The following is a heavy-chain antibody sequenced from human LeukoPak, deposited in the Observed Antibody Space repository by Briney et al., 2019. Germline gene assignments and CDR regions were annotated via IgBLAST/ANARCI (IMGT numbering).Heavy chain of an antibody. Sequence: SETLSLTCTVSGGSISSYYWSWIRQPPGKGLEWIGYIYYSGSTNYNPSLKSRVTISVDTSKNQFSLKLSSVTAADTAVYYCARLADIRPNGNYYYYGMDVWGQGTTVTVSS. J-gene: IGHJ6*02. CDR2: IYYSGST. CDR3: ARLADIRPNGNYYYYGMDV. V-gene: IGHV4-59*08. D-gene: IGHD2-8*01. CDR1: GGSISSYY.